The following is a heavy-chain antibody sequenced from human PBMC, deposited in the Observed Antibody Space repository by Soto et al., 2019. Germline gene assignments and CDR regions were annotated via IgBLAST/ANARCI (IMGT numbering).Heavy chain of an antibody. D-gene: IGHD3-3*02. CDR3: ARDLEGQLVDY. CDR2: INHSGST. V-gene: IGHV4-34*01. J-gene: IGHJ4*02. Sequence: QVRLQQWGAGLLKPSETLSLTCAVYGGSFSGYYWSWIRQPPGKGLEWIGGINHSGSTNYNPSLNSRATISLDPPKNQSTLQLRSVTAADTSVYYCARDLEGQLVDYWGPGTLVTVSS. CDR1: GGSFSGYY.